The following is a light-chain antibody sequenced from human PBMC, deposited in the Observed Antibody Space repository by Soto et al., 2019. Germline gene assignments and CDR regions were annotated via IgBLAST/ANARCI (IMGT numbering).Light chain of an antibody. CDR1: SSNIESNS. CDR2: DNN. CDR3: AAWDDGLSGPV. V-gene: IGLV1-47*02. Sequence: QSVLTQPASASGTPGQRVIISCSGGSSNIESNSVYWYQQVPGTAPKLLIYDNNQRPSGVPDRFSGSKSGTSGSLAISGLRSEDEAHYYCAAWDDGLSGPVFGGGTKLTVL. J-gene: IGLJ2*01.